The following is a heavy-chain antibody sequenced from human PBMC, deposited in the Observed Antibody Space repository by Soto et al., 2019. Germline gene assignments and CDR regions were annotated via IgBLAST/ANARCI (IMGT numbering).Heavy chain of an antibody. CDR2: ISDSGDRT. Sequence: GSIRLSCASSGFTLSMSAVNWVRQAPGKGLEWVSYISDSGDRTYYADSVKGRFTISRDRSKNTVSLQMDSLRAEDTAVYYCAKDRGIIVKAGDAFEVWGQGKKVTVSS. CDR1: GFTLSMSA. D-gene: IGHD3-16*02. J-gene: IGHJ3*01. CDR3: AKDRGIIVKAGDAFEV. V-gene: IGHV3-23*01.